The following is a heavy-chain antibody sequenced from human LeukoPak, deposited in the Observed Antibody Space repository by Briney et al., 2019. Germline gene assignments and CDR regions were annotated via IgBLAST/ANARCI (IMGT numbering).Heavy chain of an antibody. D-gene: IGHD6-6*01. J-gene: IGHJ4*02. Sequence: GRSLRLSCAASGFTFSSYGMHWVRQAPGKGLEWVAVISYDGSNKYYADSVKGRFTISRDNSKNTLYLQMNSLRAEDTAVYYCAKDSSSSSFDYWGQGTLVTVSS. CDR2: ISYDGSNK. CDR1: GFTFSSYG. CDR3: AKDSSSSSFDY. V-gene: IGHV3-30*18.